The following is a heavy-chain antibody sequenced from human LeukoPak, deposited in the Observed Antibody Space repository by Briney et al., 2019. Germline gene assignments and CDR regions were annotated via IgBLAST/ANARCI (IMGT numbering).Heavy chain of an antibody. CDR3: AKDGCSSTSCHYYYYYMDV. D-gene: IGHD2-2*01. CDR2: ISGSGGST. V-gene: IGHV3-23*01. CDR1: GFTFSSYA. J-gene: IGHJ6*03. Sequence: GGSLRLSCAASGFTFSSYAMSWVRQAPGKGLEWVSAISGSGGSTYYADSVKGRFTISRDNSKNTLYLQMNSLRAEDMAVYYCAKDGCSSTSCHYYYYYMDVWGKGTTVTVSS.